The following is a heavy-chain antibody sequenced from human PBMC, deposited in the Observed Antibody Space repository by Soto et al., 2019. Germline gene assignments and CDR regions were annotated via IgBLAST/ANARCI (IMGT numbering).Heavy chain of an antibody. D-gene: IGHD3-22*01. Sequence: QVQLVQSGAEVKKPGSSVKVSCKASGGTFSSYAISWVRQAPGQGLEGMGGIIPIFGTANYGQKFEGRVTITSDESTSTDYMQLSSLRSEDTAVYYCARDYSRYDSSGYYCYYGMDIWRQGPTVTFSS. CDR1: GGTFSSYA. CDR3: ARDYSRYDSSGYYCYYGMDI. V-gene: IGHV1-69*05. CDR2: IIPIFGTA. J-gene: IGHJ6*02.